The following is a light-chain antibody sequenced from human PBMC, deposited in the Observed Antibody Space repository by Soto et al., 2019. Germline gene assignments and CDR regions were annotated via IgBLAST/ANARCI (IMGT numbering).Light chain of an antibody. CDR3: AAWDAGVSGPA. Sequence: QPVLTQPPSASGTPGQRVTISCSGSSSNIGSKYVYWYQQLPGTAPKLLMYRNNQRPSGVPDRFSGSTSGTSASLAISGLRSEDEADYYCAAWDAGVSGPAFGGGTKLTVL. CDR2: RNN. V-gene: IGLV1-47*01. J-gene: IGLJ2*01. CDR1: SSNIGSKY.